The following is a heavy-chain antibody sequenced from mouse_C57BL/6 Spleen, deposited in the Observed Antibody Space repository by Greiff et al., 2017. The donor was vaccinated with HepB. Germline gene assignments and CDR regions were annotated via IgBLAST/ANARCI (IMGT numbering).Heavy chain of an antibody. CDR3: ARHEENYGSSYDWYFDV. D-gene: IGHD1-1*01. Sequence: QVQLKESGAELVKPGASVKLSCKASGYTFTEYTIHWVKQRSGQGLEWIGWFYPGSGSIKYNEKFKDKATFTADKSSSTDYMELSRLTSEDSAVYFCARHEENYGSSYDWYFDVWGTGTTVTVSS. CDR2: FYPGSGSI. V-gene: IGHV1-62-2*01. J-gene: IGHJ1*03. CDR1: GYTFTEYT.